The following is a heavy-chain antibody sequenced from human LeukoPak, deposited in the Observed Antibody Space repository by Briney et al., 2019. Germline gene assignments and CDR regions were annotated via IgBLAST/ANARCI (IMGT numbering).Heavy chain of an antibody. V-gene: IGHV3-30*18. CDR2: ISYDGSNK. D-gene: IGHD5-12*01. J-gene: IGHJ4*02. CDR1: GFTFSSYG. CDR3: AKQLDVATPSFDY. Sequence: GGSLRLSCAASGFTFSSYGMHWVRQAPGKGLEWVAVISYDGSNKYYADSVKGRFTISRDNSKNTLYLQMNSLRAEDTAVYYCAKQLDVATPSFDYWGQGTLATVSS.